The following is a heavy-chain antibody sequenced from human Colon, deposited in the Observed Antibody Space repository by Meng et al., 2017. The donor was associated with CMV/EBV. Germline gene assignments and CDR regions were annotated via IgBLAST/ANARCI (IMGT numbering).Heavy chain of an antibody. J-gene: IGHJ4*02. CDR3: ARGGAPRRPPGAR. Sequence: PRWAAELLETWERLSLTCAGYGGAFIGYYWSWIRQPPGKGLEWIGEINHSGSTNYNPSLKGRVTISVDTSKNQFSLKLSSVTAADTAVYYCARGGAPRRPPGARWGQGTLVTVSS. CDR2: INHSGST. D-gene: IGHD1-26*01. CDR1: GGAFIGYY. V-gene: IGHV4-34*01.